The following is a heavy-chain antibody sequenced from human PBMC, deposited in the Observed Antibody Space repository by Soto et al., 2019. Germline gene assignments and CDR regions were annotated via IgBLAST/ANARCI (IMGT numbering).Heavy chain of an antibody. V-gene: IGHV5-51*01. Sequence: PGESLKISCKGSGYSFTTYWIGWVRQMPGKGLECMGIIYPGDSDTRYGPSFQGQVTISADKSISTAYLQWSSLKASDTAMYYCARQAAAGKYYYGMAVWGQGTTVTVSS. CDR1: GYSFTTYW. CDR2: IYPGDSDT. J-gene: IGHJ6*02. D-gene: IGHD6-13*01. CDR3: ARQAAAGKYYYGMAV.